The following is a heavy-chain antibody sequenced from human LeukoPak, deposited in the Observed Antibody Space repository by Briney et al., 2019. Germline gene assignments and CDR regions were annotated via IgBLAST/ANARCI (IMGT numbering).Heavy chain of an antibody. CDR3: ATVKYDYGDPVGWFDP. CDR2: ILSTGTT. Sequence: QPGVSLRLSRATSGFPFSTSAMTWVRQAPGKGLEWVSHILSTGTTYYADSVRGRFSISRDNAKNTLFLLMTSLRAEDTAVYYCATVKYDYGDPVGWFDPWGQGTLVTVSS. CDR1: GFPFSTSA. V-gene: IGHV3-23*05. J-gene: IGHJ5*02. D-gene: IGHD4-17*01.